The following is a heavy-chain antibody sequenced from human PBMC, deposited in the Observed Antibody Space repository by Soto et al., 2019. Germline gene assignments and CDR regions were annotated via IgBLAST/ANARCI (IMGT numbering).Heavy chain of an antibody. CDR2: VHCCGST. V-gene: IGHV3-53*01. D-gene: IGHD1-1*01. J-gene: IGHJ4*02. Sequence: VQLVESGGGLIQPGGSLRLSCAASGFTVSHNHMTWVRQAAGKGLELVSFVHCCGSTSYADSVNGRFTISRDNSKNTLYLLMYSLRAEDTDIYYCPGRVTTAASLDSWGRGTLVTVSS. CDR1: GFTVSHNH. CDR3: PGRVTTAASLDS.